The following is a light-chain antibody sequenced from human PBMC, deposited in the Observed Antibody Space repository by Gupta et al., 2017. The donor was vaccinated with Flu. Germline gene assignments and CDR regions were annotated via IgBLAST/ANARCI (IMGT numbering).Light chain of an antibody. J-gene: IGLJ1*01. CDR2: GIS. CDR1: QGDLVSYYY. Sequence: SWTSSQGDLVSYYYVCWYQQNPGQAPVLIIYGISNRPSGISDRFSGSRSGNTASLTITGLQAEDEADYYCSSRSSSCNLYVLGTGTKLTVL. CDR3: SSRSSSCNLYV. V-gene: IGLV2-14*04.